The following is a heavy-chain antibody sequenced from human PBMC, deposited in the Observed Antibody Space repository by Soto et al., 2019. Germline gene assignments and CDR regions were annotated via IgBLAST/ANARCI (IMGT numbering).Heavy chain of an antibody. J-gene: IGHJ5*02. D-gene: IGHD3-9*01. CDR2: ISAYNGNT. V-gene: IGHV1-18*01. CDR3: ARVYYDILTGYQGNWFDP. Sequence: ASVKVSCKASGYTFTSYGISWVRQAPGQGPEWMGWISAYNGNTNYAQKLQGRVTMTTDTSTSTAYMELRSLRSDDTAVYYCARVYYDILTGYQGNWFDPWGQGTLVTVSS. CDR1: GYTFTSYG.